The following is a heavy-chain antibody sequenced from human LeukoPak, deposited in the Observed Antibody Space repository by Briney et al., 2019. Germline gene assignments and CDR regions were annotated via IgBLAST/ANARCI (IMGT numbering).Heavy chain of an antibody. CDR1: ESIVSGNY. J-gene: IGHJ3*02. CDR3: AYYEFLSGNALDI. Sequence: GGCLSLSCAASESIVSGNYMTWVRQAPGKGLEWLSVIYTGGGTYYADSVKGRFTIARDTSKTTVYLQMNSLRGDDTAIYYCAYYEFLSGNALDIWGQGTMVTVSS. D-gene: IGHD3-3*01. CDR2: IYTGGGT. V-gene: IGHV3-66*01.